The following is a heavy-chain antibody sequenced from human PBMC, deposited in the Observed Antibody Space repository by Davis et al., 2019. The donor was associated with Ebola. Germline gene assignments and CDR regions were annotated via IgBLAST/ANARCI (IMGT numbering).Heavy chain of an antibody. D-gene: IGHD3-9*01. CDR1: GFSLSTSGMC. J-gene: IGHJ6*02. Sequence: SGPTLVKPTQTLTLTCTFSGFSLSTSGMCVSWIRQPPGKALEWLALIDWDDDKYYSTSLKTRLTISKDTSKNQVVLTMTNMDPVDTATYYCARMPLTYYDILTGYTLGPGYYYYYGMDVWGQGTTVTVSS. V-gene: IGHV2-70*01. CDR3: ARMPLTYYDILTGYTLGPGYYYYYGMDV. CDR2: IDWDDDK.